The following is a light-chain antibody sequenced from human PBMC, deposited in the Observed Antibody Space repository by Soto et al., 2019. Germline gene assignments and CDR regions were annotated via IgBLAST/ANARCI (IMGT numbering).Light chain of an antibody. CDR3: QQYYEWPRGT. V-gene: IGKV3-15*01. J-gene: IGKJ1*01. CDR1: QSVSSN. Sequence: EIVMTQSPATLSVSPGERATLSCRASQSVSSNLVWYQQKPGQAPRLLIYDASNRATGIPARFSGSGSGTEFTLTISSLQSGDAAVYYCQQYYEWPRGTFGQGTKVDIK. CDR2: DAS.